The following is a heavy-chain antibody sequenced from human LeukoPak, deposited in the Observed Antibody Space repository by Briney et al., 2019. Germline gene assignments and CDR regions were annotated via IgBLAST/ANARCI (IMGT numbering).Heavy chain of an antibody. V-gene: IGHV1-18*01. Sequence: ASVKVSCKASGYTFTSYGISWVRQAPGQGLEWMGWISAYNGNTNYAQKLQGRVTMTTDTSTSTAYMELRSLRSDDTAVYYCARDSSMITFGGVIVNFDYWGQGTLVTVSS. CDR2: ISAYNGNT. CDR3: ARDSSMITFGGVIVNFDY. D-gene: IGHD3-16*02. CDR1: GYTFTSYG. J-gene: IGHJ4*02.